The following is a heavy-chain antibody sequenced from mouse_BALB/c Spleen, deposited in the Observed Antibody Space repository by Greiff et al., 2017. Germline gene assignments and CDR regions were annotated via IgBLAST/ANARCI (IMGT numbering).Heavy chain of an antibody. V-gene: IGHV5-6-4*01. Sequence: EVKVVESGGGLVKPGGSLKLSCAASGFTFSSYTMSWVRQTPEKRLEWVATISSGGSYTYYPDSVKGRFTISRDNAKNTLYLQMSSLKSEDTAMYYCTRDQGYCFDYWGQGTTLTVSS. CDR3: TRDQGYCFDY. CDR1: GFTFSSYT. CDR2: ISSGGSYT. J-gene: IGHJ2*01. D-gene: IGHD3-3*01.